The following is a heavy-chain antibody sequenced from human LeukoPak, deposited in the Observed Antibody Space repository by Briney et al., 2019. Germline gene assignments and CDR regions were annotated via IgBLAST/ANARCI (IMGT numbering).Heavy chain of an antibody. CDR1: GFTFSSYS. CDR3: AKENDFWSGPEG. V-gene: IGHV3-21*01. D-gene: IGHD3-3*01. J-gene: IGHJ4*02. CDR2: ISSSSSYI. Sequence: RGSLRLSCAASGFTFSSYSMNWVRQAPGKGLEWVSSISSSSSYIYYADSVKGRFTVSRDTSKNTVYLQMTSLRVEDTAVYYCAKENDFWSGPEGWGQGTLVTVSS.